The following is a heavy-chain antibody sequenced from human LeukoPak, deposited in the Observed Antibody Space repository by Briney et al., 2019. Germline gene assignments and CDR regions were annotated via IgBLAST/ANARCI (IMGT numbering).Heavy chain of an antibody. CDR1: GFTFSSYG. CDR2: IWYDGSNK. J-gene: IGHJ6*03. CDR3: AKTGYSSSSGPFDYYYYYMDV. D-gene: IGHD6-6*01. Sequence: PGGSLRLSCAASGFTFSSYGMHWVRQAPGKGLEWVAVIWYDGSNKSYADSVKGRFTISRDKSKNTLYLQMNSLRAEGTAVYYCAKTGYSSSSGPFDYYYYYMDVWGKGTTVTVSS. V-gene: IGHV3-33*03.